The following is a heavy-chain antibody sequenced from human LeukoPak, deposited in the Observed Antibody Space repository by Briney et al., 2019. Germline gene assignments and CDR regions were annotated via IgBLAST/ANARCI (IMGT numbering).Heavy chain of an antibody. D-gene: IGHD4-11*01. Sequence: GGSLRLSCAASGFTFSSYSMNWVRQAPGKGLEWVSSISSSSSYIYYADSVKGRFTISRDNAKNSLYLQMNSLRAEDTAVYYCARNSDFYAFDIWGQGTMVTVSS. V-gene: IGHV3-21*01. CDR2: ISSSSSYI. CDR1: GFTFSSYS. J-gene: IGHJ3*02. CDR3: ARNSDFYAFDI.